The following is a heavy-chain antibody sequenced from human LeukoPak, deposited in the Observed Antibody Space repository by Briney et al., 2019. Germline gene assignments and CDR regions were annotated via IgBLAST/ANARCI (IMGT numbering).Heavy chain of an antibody. V-gene: IGHV3-66*01. D-gene: IGHD5-18*01. CDR3: ARGEVDTTMATLTVYNY. Sequence: GGSLRLSCAASGFTVSTNCMSWVRQAPGKGLEGVSVIYSGGITYYTDSVKGRFTISRDNSKNTLYLQMNGLRAEDTAVYYCARGEVDTTMATLTVYNYWGQGTLVTVSS. CDR1: GFTVSTNC. CDR2: IYSGGIT. J-gene: IGHJ4*02.